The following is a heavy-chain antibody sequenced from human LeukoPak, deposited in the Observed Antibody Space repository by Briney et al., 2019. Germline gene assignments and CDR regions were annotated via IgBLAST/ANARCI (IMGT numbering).Heavy chain of an antibody. CDR1: GYTFTSYG. V-gene: IGHV1-18*01. Sequence: ASVNVSCKASGYTFTSYGISWVRQAPGQGLEGMGWISAYNGKRNYPQKLQGGVTMTTDTSTSTAYMELRSLRSDDTAVYYCARDGFLYGSGSLGHYYIDYWGQGTLVTVSS. D-gene: IGHD3-10*01. CDR2: ISAYNGKR. J-gene: IGHJ4*02. CDR3: ARDGFLYGSGSLGHYYIDY.